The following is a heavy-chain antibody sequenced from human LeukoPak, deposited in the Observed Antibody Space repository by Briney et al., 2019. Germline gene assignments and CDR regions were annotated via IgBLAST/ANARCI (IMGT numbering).Heavy chain of an antibody. CDR1: GFTFSDYY. V-gene: IGHV3-11*01. D-gene: IGHD6-13*01. J-gene: IGHJ3*02. Sequence: GGSLRLSCAASGFTFSDYYMTWIRQAPGKGLEWVSYITSSSAIYYADSVKGRFTISRDNAKNSLYLQMNSLRAEDTAVYFCAGEGQFARSSSLGGPFDIWGQGTMVSVSS. CDR2: ITSSSAI. CDR3: AGEGQFARSSSLGGPFDI.